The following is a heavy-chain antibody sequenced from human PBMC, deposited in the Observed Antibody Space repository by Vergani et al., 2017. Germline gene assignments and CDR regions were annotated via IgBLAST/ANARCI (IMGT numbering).Heavy chain of an antibody. CDR1: GGSISSGSYY. V-gene: IGHV4-61*02. CDR2: IYTSGST. CDR3: ARESMVRGVIITYYGMDV. Sequence: QVQLQESGPGLVKPSQTLSLTCTVSGGSISSGSYYWSWIRQPAGKGLEWIGRIYTSGSTNSNPSLKSRVTISVDTSKNQFSLKLSSVTAADTAVYYCARESMVRGVIITYYGMDVWGQGTTVTVSS. J-gene: IGHJ6*02. D-gene: IGHD3-10*01.